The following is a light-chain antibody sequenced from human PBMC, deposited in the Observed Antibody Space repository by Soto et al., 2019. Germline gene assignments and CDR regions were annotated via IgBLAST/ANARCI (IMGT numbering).Light chain of an antibody. CDR2: GAS. CDR1: QSVTTSY. Sequence: EIVLTQSPGTLSVSPGGRAALSCRASQSVTTSYLAWYQQKPGQAPRLLIYGASNRATGIPDRFSGSGSGADFTLTINRLEPEDSAVYYCQQYGSSPTFGQGTKVEIK. V-gene: IGKV3-20*01. CDR3: QQYGSSPT. J-gene: IGKJ1*01.